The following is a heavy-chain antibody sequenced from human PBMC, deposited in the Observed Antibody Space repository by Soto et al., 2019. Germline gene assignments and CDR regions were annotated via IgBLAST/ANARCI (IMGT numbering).Heavy chain of an antibody. J-gene: IGHJ4*02. CDR2: IRCKAYDGRT. D-gene: IGHD3-10*01. Sequence: TGGSLRLSFTASGFTFSAYPMSWVRQAPGKGLEWVGFIRCKAYDGRTEYAASVRGRFTISRDDSKGIAYLQMNSLNVEDKAVYYCTRGRSFRELSATYFDXWGQVTQLTVSX. CDR1: GFTFSAYP. V-gene: IGHV3-49*04. CDR3: TRGRSFRELSATYFDX.